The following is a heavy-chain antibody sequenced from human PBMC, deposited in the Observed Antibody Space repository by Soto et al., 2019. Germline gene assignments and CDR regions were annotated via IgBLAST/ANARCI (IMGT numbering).Heavy chain of an antibody. CDR1: GFTFSSYA. D-gene: IGHD1-26*01. CDR3: AKGSYSGTYSDFDY. V-gene: IGHV3-30*18. J-gene: IGHJ4*02. Sequence: VQLVESGGGVVQPGRSLRLSCAASGFTFSSYAMFWVRQAPGNGLEWVAFISNDGTEKYYADSVKGRFTSSRDNSRNTLYMQMNSLRAEDTAVYYCAKGSYSGTYSDFDYWGQGTLVTVSS. CDR2: ISNDGTEK.